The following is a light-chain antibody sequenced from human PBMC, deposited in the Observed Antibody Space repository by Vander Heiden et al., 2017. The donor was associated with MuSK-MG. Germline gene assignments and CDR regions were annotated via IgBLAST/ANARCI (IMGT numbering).Light chain of an antibody. V-gene: IGKV3-20*01. Sequence: EIVLTQSPDTLSLSPGERATLSCRTSQNISSVFLAWYQQKPGQAPRLLIFGASTGATGTPGRFSGSGSGTDFTLSISRLEPEDFAVYYCQQYDNSLFTFGHGTRVDRK. CDR1: QNISSVF. CDR3: QQYDNSLFT. J-gene: IGKJ3*01. CDR2: GAS.